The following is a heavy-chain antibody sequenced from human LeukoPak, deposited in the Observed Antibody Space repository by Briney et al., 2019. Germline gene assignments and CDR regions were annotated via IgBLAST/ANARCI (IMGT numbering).Heavy chain of an antibody. CDR2: IRGSGGST. CDR3: ARAGYGSGVPNWFDP. V-gene: IGHV3-23*01. CDR1: GFTFSSYA. J-gene: IGHJ5*02. D-gene: IGHD6-19*01. Sequence: PGGSLRLSCAASGFTFSSYAMNWVRQAPGKGLEWVSSIRGSGGSTHYADSVKGRFTISRDNSKNTVYLQMNSLRAEDTAIYYCARAGYGSGVPNWFDPWGRGTLVTVSS.